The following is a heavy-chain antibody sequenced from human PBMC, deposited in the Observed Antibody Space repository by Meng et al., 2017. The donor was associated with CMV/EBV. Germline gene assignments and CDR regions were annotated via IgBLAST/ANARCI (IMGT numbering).Heavy chain of an antibody. Sequence: GGSLRLSCAASGFTFTGYYMHWVRQAPGQGLEWMGWINPNSGGTNYAQKFQGRVTMTRDTSISTAYMELSRLRSDDTAVYYCARDVADVNHGMDVWGQGTTVTVSS. CDR1: GFTFTGYY. J-gene: IGHJ6*02. CDR3: ARDVADVNHGMDV. V-gene: IGHV1-2*02. CDR2: INPNSGGT.